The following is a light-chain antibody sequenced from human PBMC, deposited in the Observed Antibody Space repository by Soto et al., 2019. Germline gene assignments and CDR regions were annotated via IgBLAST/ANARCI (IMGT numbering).Light chain of an antibody. V-gene: IGKV3-15*01. CDR1: QSVSSN. J-gene: IGKJ1*01. Sequence: EIVLTQSPATLSVSPGERATLSCRASQSVSSNLAWYQQKPGQAPTLLIYVASTRATGVPARFSGSGSGREFTLTISSLQSEDFAVYYCQQYNNWPRGTFGQGTKVDIK. CDR3: QQYNNWPRGT. CDR2: VAS.